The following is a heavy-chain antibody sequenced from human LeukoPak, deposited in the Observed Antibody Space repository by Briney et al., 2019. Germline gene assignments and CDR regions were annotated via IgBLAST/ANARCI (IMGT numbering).Heavy chain of an antibody. Sequence: ALVKDSCKASGYTFTTYDINWVRQATGQGLEWMGWMNPNSGNTGYTQKFQGRVTMTRNTSISTAYMELSSLRSEDTAVYYCARGRGSGHKENWFDPWGQGTLVTVSS. D-gene: IGHD6-19*01. CDR1: GYTFTTYD. J-gene: IGHJ5*02. CDR3: ARGRGSGHKENWFDP. CDR2: MNPNSGNT. V-gene: IGHV1-8*01.